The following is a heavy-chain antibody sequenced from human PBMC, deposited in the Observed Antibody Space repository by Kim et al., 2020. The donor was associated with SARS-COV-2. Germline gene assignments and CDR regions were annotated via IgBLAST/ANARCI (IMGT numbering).Heavy chain of an antibody. V-gene: IGHV1-3*01. CDR3: HLWFGESYGVPYYYYGMDV. D-gene: IGHD3-10*01. CDR1: GYTFTSYA. J-gene: IGHJ6*02. Sequence: ASVKVSCKASGYTFTSYAMHWVRQAPGQRLEWMEWINAGNGNTKYSQKFQGRVTITRDTSASTAYMELSSLRSEDTAVYYCHLWFGESYGVPYYYYGMDVWGQGTTVTVSS. CDR2: INAGNGNT.